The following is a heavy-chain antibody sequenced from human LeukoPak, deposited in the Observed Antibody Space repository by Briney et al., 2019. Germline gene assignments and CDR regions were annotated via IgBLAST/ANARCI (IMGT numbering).Heavy chain of an antibody. Sequence: SETLSLTCTVSGGSISSYYWSWIRQPPGKGLEWIGYIYYSGSTYYNPSLKSRVTISVDTSKNQFSLKLSSVTAADTAVYYCASQYYGSGSYYRDYWGQGTLVTVSS. CDR1: GGSISSYY. CDR3: ASQYYGSGSYYRDY. J-gene: IGHJ4*02. CDR2: IYYSGST. V-gene: IGHV4-59*12. D-gene: IGHD3-10*01.